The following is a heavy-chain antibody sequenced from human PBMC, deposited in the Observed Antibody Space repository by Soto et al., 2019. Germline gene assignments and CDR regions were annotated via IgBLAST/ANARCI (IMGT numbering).Heavy chain of an antibody. Sequence: QVQLVESGGGVVQPGRSLRLSCAASGFAFSSFGMHWVRQAPGKGLEWVALVGYDGSEKYYGDSVKGRFTISRDSSENTLHLQMDSLRVEDTAVYFCARYCSGGTCYGGGLDYWGQGTLVTVSS. J-gene: IGHJ4*02. D-gene: IGHD2-15*01. CDR1: GFAFSSFG. CDR2: VGYDGSEK. V-gene: IGHV3-33*01. CDR3: ARYCSGGTCYGGGLDY.